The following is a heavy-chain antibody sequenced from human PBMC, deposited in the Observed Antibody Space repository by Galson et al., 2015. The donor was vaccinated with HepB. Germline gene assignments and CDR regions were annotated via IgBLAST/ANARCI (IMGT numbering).Heavy chain of an antibody. Sequence: KASGGTFSSYTISWVRQAPGQGLEWMGRIIPILGIANYAQKFQGRVTITADKSTSTACMELSSLRSEDTAVYYCASHMVRGVRSDYWGQGTLVTVSS. D-gene: IGHD3-10*01. CDR3: ASHMVRGVRSDY. J-gene: IGHJ4*02. CDR1: GGTFSSYT. CDR2: IIPILGIA. V-gene: IGHV1-69*02.